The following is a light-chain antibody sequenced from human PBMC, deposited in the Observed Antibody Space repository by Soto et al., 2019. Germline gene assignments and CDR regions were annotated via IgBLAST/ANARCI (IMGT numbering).Light chain of an antibody. Sequence: EIVLTQSPGTLSLSPGERATLSCRASQTVGNRYLAWYQQKPGQAPRLLIYGTSNRATGIPDRFSGIGSGTDFTLTIGRLEPEDFAVFYCQQYATSPPTFGGGTKVEVK. CDR1: QTVGNRY. CDR3: QQYATSPPT. J-gene: IGKJ4*02. V-gene: IGKV3-20*01. CDR2: GTS.